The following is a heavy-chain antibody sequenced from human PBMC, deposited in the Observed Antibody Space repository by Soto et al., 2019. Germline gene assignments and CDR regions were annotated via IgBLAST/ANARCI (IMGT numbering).Heavy chain of an antibody. D-gene: IGHD3-3*01. CDR3: ATLGRLEWLLWPDAFDI. V-gene: IGHV3-23*01. CDR1: GFTFSSYA. CDR2: NSGSGGST. Sequence: EVQLLESGGGLVQPGGSLRLSCAASGFTFSSYAMSWVRQAPGKGLEWVSANSGSGGSTYYAVSVKGRFTISRDNSKNTLYLQMKSLRAEDTALYYGATLGRLEWLLWPDAFDIWGQGTMVTVSS. J-gene: IGHJ3*02.